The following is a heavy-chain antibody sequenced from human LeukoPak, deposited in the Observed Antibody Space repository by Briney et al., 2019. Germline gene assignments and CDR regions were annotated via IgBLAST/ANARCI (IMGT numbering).Heavy chain of an antibody. V-gene: IGHV4-34*01. CDR1: GGSLSGYY. J-gene: IGHJ3*02. CDR3: ARQSSYYYDSSPLRAFDI. D-gene: IGHD3-22*01. Sequence: SETLSLTCAVYGGSLSGYYWSWIRQPPGKGLEWIGEINHSGSTNYNPSLKSRVTISVDTSKNQFSLKLSSVTAADTAVYYCARQSSYYYDSSPLRAFDIWGQGTMVTVSS. CDR2: INHSGST.